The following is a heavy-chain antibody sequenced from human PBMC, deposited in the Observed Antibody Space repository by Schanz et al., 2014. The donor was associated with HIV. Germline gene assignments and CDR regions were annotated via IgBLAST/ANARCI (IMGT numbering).Heavy chain of an antibody. J-gene: IGHJ4*02. Sequence: EVQLLESAGGLVQPGGSLRLSCAASGFTFNNYAMTWVRQAPGKGLEWVSSISDSGGRTYYADSVNGRFTISRDNSKNTLYLQMTTLRTEDTAVYYCAKPEYDSSGNSQSHFDYWGRGTLVTVSS. D-gene: IGHD3-22*01. CDR3: AKPEYDSSGNSQSHFDY. V-gene: IGHV3-23*01. CDR2: ISDSGGRT. CDR1: GFTFNNYA.